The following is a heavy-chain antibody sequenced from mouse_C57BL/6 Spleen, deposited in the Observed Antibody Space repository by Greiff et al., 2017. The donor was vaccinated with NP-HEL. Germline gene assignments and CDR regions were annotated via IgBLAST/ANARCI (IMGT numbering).Heavy chain of an antibody. V-gene: IGHV1-64*01. Sequence: QVQLQQPGAELVKPGASVKLSCKASGYTFTSYWMHWVKQRPGQGLEWIGMIHPNSGSTNYNEKFKSKATLTADKSSSTAYMQLSSLTSEDSAVYYCARRGYDDAGFAYWGQGTLVTVSA. CDR2: IHPNSGST. CDR3: ARRGYDDAGFAY. D-gene: IGHD2-4*01. J-gene: IGHJ3*01. CDR1: GYTFTSYW.